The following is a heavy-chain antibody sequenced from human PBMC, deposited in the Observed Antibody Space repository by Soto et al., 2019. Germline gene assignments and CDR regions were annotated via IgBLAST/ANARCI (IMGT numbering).Heavy chain of an antibody. CDR1: GFTFNFFG. D-gene: IGHD5-12*01. J-gene: IGHJ3*02. CDR2: ISYDGREK. V-gene: IGHV3-30*18. CDR3: AKERRYSFDAFDI. Sequence: QEQLVESGGGVVQAGRSLRLSCAASGFTFNFFGMHWVRQAPGKGLEWVAVISYDGREKYYADSVKGRFTMSRDNSKNMVYLEMSSLTPEDTSVYYCAKERRYSFDAFDIWGHGTMVTVSS.